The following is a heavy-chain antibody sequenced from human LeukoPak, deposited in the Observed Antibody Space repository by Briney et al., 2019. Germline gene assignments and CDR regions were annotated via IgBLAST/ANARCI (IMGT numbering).Heavy chain of an antibody. CDR2: TYYRSKWSS. D-gene: IGHD5-18*01. CDR3: VREYTYGRFDY. V-gene: IGHV6-1*01. CDR1: GDSVSSNNAA. J-gene: IGHJ4*02. Sequence: SQTLSLTCAISGDSVSSNNAAWNWFRQSPSRGLEWLGRTYYRSKWSSDYAVSVKCRITINPDTSKNQFSLQLNSVTPEDTAVYYCVREYTYGRFDYWGQGTLVTVSS.